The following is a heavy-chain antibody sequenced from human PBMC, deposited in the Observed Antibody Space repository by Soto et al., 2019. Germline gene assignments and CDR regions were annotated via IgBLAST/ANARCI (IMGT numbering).Heavy chain of an antibody. CDR1: GGSISSGGYY. CDR2: IYYSGST. CDR3: ARVSDYDFWSGYYTWFDP. V-gene: IGHV4-31*03. J-gene: IGHJ5*02. D-gene: IGHD3-3*01. Sequence: QVQLQESGPGLVKPSQTLSLTCTVSGGSISSGGYYWSWIRQHPGKGLEWIGYIYYSGSTYYNPSLKSRVTISVDTSKNQCSLKLSSVTAADTAVYYCARVSDYDFWSGYYTWFDPWGQGTLVTVSS.